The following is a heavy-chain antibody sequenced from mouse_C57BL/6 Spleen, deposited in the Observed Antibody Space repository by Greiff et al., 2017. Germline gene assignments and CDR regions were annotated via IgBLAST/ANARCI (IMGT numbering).Heavy chain of an antibody. V-gene: IGHV5-17*01. CDR1: GFTFSDYG. CDR3: ARPVGLGWFAY. J-gene: IGHJ3*01. CDR2: ISSGSSTI. Sequence: EVKVVESGGGLVKPGGSLKLSCAASGFTFSDYGMHWVRQAPEKGLEWVEYISSGSSTIYYADTVKGRFTISRDNAKNTLFLQMTSLRSEDTAMYYCARPVGLGWFAYWGQGTLVTVSA. D-gene: IGHD4-1*01.